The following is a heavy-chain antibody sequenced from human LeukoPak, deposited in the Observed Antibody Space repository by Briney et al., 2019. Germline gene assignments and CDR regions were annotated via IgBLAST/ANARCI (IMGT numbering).Heavy chain of an antibody. CDR1: GGSFSGYY. CDR2: INHSGST. CDR3: ARSPAYDSSGYYYAFFDY. J-gene: IGHJ4*02. Sequence: SETLSLTCAVYGGSFSGYYWSWIRQPPGKGLEWIGEINHSGSTNYNPSLKSRVTISVDTSKNQFSLKLSSVTAADTAVYYCARSPAYDSSGYYYAFFDYWGQGTLVTVSS. D-gene: IGHD3-22*01. V-gene: IGHV4-34*01.